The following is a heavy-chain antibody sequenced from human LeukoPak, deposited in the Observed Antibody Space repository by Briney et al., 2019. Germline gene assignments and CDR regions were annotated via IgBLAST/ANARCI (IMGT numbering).Heavy chain of an antibody. CDR1: GGSISSSSYY. CDR2: IYYSGST. Sequence: PSETLSLTCTVSGGSISSSSYYWGWIRQPPGRGLEWLGSIYYSGSTYYNPSLKSRVTISVDTSKNQFSLKLSSVTAADTAVYYCARDRSSSSRKEYDAFDIWGQGTMVTVSS. D-gene: IGHD6-6*01. CDR3: ARDRSSSSRKEYDAFDI. V-gene: IGHV4-39*07. J-gene: IGHJ3*02.